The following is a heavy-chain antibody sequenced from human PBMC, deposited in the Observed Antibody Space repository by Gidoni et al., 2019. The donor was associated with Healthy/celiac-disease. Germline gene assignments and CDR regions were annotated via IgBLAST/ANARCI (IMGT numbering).Heavy chain of an antibody. Sequence: QLQLQESGSGLVKPSQTLSLTCAVSGGSISSGGYSWSWIRQPPGKGLEWIGYIYHSGSTYYNPSLKSRVTISVDRSKNQFSLKLSSVTAADTAVYYCARAGSSGYLPWFDPWGQGTLVTVSS. CDR3: ARAGSSGYLPWFDP. D-gene: IGHD3-22*01. J-gene: IGHJ5*02. V-gene: IGHV4-30-2*01. CDR2: IYHSGST. CDR1: GGSISSGGYS.